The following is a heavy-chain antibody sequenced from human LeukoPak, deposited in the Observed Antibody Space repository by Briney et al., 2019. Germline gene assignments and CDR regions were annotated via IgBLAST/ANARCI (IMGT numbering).Heavy chain of an antibody. D-gene: IGHD6-13*01. CDR1: GFTXXSYG. CDR2: ISYDGSNK. CDR3: AKDPKYSSSWYSESYYFDY. J-gene: IGHJ4*02. V-gene: IGHV3-30*18. Sequence: LXLSXXXSGFTXXSYGMRWVRQAPGKGLEWVAVISYDGSNKYYADSVKGRFTISRDNSKNTLYLQMNSLRAEDTAVYYCAKDPKYSSSWYSESYYFDYWGQGTLVTVSS.